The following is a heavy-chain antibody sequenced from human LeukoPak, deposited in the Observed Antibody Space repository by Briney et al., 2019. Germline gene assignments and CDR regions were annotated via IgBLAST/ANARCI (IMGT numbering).Heavy chain of an antibody. J-gene: IGHJ4*02. CDR1: GFTFSSYG. Sequence: PGGSLRLSCAASGFTFSSYGMHWVRQAPGKGLEWVAFIRYDGSNKYYADSVKGRFTISRDNSKNTLYLQMNSLRAEDTAVYYCAKDIYYGSGSYPLPLDYWGQGTLVTVSS. V-gene: IGHV3-30*02. D-gene: IGHD3-10*01. CDR2: IRYDGSNK. CDR3: AKDIYYGSGSYPLPLDY.